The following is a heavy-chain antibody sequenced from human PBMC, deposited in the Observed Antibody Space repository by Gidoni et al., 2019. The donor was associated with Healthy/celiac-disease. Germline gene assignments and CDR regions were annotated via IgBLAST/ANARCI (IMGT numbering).Heavy chain of an antibody. CDR1: GYTFTSYG. CDR3: ARRRGSYLDYYYYYGMDV. CDR2: ISAYNGNT. V-gene: IGHV1-18*01. J-gene: IGHJ6*02. D-gene: IGHD1-26*01. Sequence: QVQLVQSGAEVKKPGASVKVSCKASGYTFTSYGLSWVRQAPGQGLEWMGWISAYNGNTNYAQKLQGRVTMTTDTSTSTAYMELRSLRSDDTAVYYCARRRGSYLDYYYYYGMDVWGQGTTVTVSS.